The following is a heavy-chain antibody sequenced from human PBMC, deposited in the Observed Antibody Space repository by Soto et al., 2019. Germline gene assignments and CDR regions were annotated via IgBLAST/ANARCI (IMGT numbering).Heavy chain of an antibody. V-gene: IGHV4-59*01. CDR1: GGSISSYY. D-gene: IGHD3-22*01. J-gene: IGHJ5*02. CDR3: ARGYYDTTGYSLDP. Sequence: SETLSLTCTVSGGSISSYYWSWIRQSPGKGLEWIGYIYYESANYNPSLNSRVIILVDTSKNQFSLRLSSVTAADTAVYYCARGYYDTTGYSLDPWGQRTLVTVSS. CDR2: IYYESA.